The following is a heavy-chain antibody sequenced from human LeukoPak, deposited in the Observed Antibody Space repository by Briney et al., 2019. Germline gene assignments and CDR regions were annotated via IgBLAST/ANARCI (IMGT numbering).Heavy chain of an antibody. CDR2: IYYSGST. V-gene: IGHV4-59*01. D-gene: IGHD6-25*01. Sequence: SETLSLTCTVSGVSISSYYWSRIRQPPGKGLEWIGYIYYSGSTNYNPSLKSRVTISVNTSKNQFSLKLSSVTAADTAVYYCAREGGHRDYMDVWGKGTTVTVSS. J-gene: IGHJ6*03. CDR1: GVSISSYY. CDR3: AREGGHRDYMDV.